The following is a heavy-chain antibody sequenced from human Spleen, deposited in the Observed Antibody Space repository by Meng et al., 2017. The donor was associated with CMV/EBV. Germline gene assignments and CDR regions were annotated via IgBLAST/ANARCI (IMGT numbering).Heavy chain of an antibody. J-gene: IGHJ6*02. D-gene: IGHD4-11*01. CDR1: GFTFRNSW. V-gene: IGHV3-7*04. CDR2: IQQDGSEK. Sequence: GESLKISCAASGFTFRNSWMTWIRQTPDKRLEWVANIQQDGSEKYYVDSGKSRFTISRDNANNSLYLQMNSLRAEDTAGYYCARAIYSNYVYYHYGLDVWGQGTTVTVSS. CDR3: ARAIYSNYVYYHYGLDV.